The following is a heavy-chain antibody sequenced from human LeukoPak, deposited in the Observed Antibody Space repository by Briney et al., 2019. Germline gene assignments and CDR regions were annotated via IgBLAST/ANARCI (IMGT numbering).Heavy chain of an antibody. CDR1: GFTFSSYW. CDR3: ARADCSSSSCYELDY. Sequence: GGSLRLSCAASGFTFSSYWMSWVRQAPGKGLEWVSYISSSGRTIYYADSLKGRFTISRDNAKNSLYLQMNSLRAEDTAVYYCARADCSSSSCYELDYWGQGTLVTVSS. D-gene: IGHD2-2*01. J-gene: IGHJ4*02. CDR2: ISSSGRTI. V-gene: IGHV3-48*04.